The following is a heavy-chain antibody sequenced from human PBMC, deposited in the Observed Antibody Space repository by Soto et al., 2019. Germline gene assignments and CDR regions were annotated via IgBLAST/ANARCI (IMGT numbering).Heavy chain of an antibody. V-gene: IGHV1-69*01. J-gene: IGHJ4*02. CDR2: IIPMFGKA. D-gene: IGHD3-22*01. CDR3: ARDGTLYDSRGYYYFY. Sequence: QVQLVQSGAEVKKPGSSVKVSCKASGGTFSRYTISWVRQAPGQGLEWMGGIIPMFGKANYAQKFQGRVTITGDESTSTGYMELRSLISEDTAVYYCARDGTLYDSRGYYYFYWGQGTRVTVSS. CDR1: GGTFSRYT.